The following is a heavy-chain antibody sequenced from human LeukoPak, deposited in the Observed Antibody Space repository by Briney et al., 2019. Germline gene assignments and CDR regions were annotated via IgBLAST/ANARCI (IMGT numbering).Heavy chain of an antibody. CDR1: GFTFSSYA. CDR3: AKGAEAYCGGDCSDAFDI. CDR2: ISGSGGST. J-gene: IGHJ3*02. D-gene: IGHD2-21*02. V-gene: IGHV3-23*01. Sequence: GGSLRLSCAASGFTFSSYAMSWVRQAPGKGLEWVSAISGSGGSTYHADSVKGRFTISRDNSKNTLYLQMNSLRAEDTAVYYCAKGAEAYCGGDCSDAFDIWGQGTMVTVSS.